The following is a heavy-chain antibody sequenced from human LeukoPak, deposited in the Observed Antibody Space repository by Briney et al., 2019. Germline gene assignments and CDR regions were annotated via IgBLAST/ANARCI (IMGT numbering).Heavy chain of an antibody. CDR2: IGGSGGST. J-gene: IGHJ2*01. Sequence: GGSLRLSCAASGFTFSSYAMSWVRQAPGKGLEWVSAIGGSGGSTYYADSAKGRFTISRDNSKNTLYLQMNSLRAEDTAVYYCAKGDYGDYRQGYFDLWGRGTLVTVSS. CDR1: GFTFSSYA. D-gene: IGHD4-17*01. CDR3: AKGDYGDYRQGYFDL. V-gene: IGHV3-23*01.